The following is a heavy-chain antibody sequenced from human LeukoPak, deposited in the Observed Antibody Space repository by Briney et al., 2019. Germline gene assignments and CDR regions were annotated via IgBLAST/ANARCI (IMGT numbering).Heavy chain of an antibody. CDR2: ISSSGSTI. CDR1: GFTFSSYA. V-gene: IGHV3-48*04. Sequence: PGGSLRLSCAASGFTFSSYAMSWVRQAPGKGLEWVSYISSSGSTIYYADSVKGRFTISRDNAKNSLYLQMNSLRAEDTAVYYCAKDQDCSSTSCYNAFDIWGQGTMVTVSS. D-gene: IGHD2-2*02. CDR3: AKDQDCSSTSCYNAFDI. J-gene: IGHJ3*02.